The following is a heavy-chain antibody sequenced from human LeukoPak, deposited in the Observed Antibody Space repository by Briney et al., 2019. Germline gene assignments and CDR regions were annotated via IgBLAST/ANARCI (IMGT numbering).Heavy chain of an antibody. V-gene: IGHV1-18*01. CDR2: ISAYNGNT. CDR3: ARLAGPGGDFG. J-gene: IGHJ4*02. CDR1: GGTFSSYA. Sequence: RASVKVSCKASGGTFSSYAISWVRQAPGQGLEWMGWISAYNGNTNYAQKLQGRVTMTTDTSTSTAYMELRSLRSDDTAVYYCARLAGPGGDFGWGQGTLVTVSS. D-gene: IGHD2-21*02.